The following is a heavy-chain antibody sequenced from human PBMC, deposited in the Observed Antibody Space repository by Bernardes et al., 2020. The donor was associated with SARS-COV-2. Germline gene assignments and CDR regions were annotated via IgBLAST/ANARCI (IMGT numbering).Heavy chain of an antibody. CDR1: GFTFRHFA. D-gene: IGHD6-19*01. CDR2: IRTKAHDETT. Sequence: GGSLRLSCTTSGFTFRHFALTWVRQAPGRGLEWVGLIRTKAHDETTDYGASVKGRFRISRNDSAGVAYLEMERLTAEDTGVYYFTRENEAPGWSSIVRTRDRCGMDVWGQGTTVTVS. V-gene: IGHV3-49*04. J-gene: IGHJ6*02. CDR3: TRENEAPGWSSIVRTRDRCGMDV.